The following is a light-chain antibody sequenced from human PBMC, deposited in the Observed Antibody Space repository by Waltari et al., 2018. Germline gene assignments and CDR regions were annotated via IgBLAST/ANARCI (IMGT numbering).Light chain of an antibody. CDR2: SAS. Sequence: IQMTQSPSSLSASVGDTVTTTCRATQGITNYLPWYQQRPGNPPSLLIYSASTLQSGVSSRFSGRGSGTDFTLTISRLQPEDVATYYCQKYDSVPLTFGGGTTVEIK. CDR1: QGITNY. V-gene: IGKV1-27*01. CDR3: QKYDSVPLT. J-gene: IGKJ4*01.